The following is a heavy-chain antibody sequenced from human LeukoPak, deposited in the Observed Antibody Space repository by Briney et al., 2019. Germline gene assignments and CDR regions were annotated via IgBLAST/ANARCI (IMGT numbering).Heavy chain of an antibody. V-gene: IGHV1-8*01. J-gene: IGHJ4*02. Sequence: GASVKVSCKASGYTFTSYDINWVRQATGQGLEWMGWMNPNSGNTGYAQKFQGRVTMTRNTSISTAYMELSSPRSEDTAVYYCARAASMTTVTLVDYWGQGTLVTVSS. D-gene: IGHD4-17*01. CDR2: MNPNSGNT. CDR1: GYTFTSYD. CDR3: ARAASMTTVTLVDY.